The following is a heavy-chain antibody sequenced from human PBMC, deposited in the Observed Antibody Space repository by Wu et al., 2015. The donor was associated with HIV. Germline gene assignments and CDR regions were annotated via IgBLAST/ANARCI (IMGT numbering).Heavy chain of an antibody. CDR2: INPNGGGT. D-gene: IGHD6-19*01. J-gene: IGHJ4*02. Sequence: QGQLVQSGPEVKKPGASVRVSCKASGYTFTGFHIHWVRLAPGQGLEWMGWINPNGGGTQYAPNFQGRVTLSRDTSTTTTYMDLRGLRSDDTAIYYCARGISAWSRSALDYVGPGNADQCLF. V-gene: IGHV1-2*02. CDR3: ARGISAWSRSALDY. CDR1: GYTFTGFH.